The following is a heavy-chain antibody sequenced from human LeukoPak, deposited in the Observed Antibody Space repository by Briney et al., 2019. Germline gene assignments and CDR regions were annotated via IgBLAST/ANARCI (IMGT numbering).Heavy chain of an antibody. V-gene: IGHV1-69*05. D-gene: IGHD2-2*02. CDR3: ARGTGQLLYHWFDP. CDR2: IIPIFGTA. CDR1: GGTFSSYA. J-gene: IGHJ5*02. Sequence: ASAKVSCKASGGTFSSYAISWVRQAPGQGLEWMGGIIPIFGTANYAQKFQGRVTITTDESTSTAYMELSSLRSEDTAVYYCARGTGQLLYHWFDPWGQGTLVTVSS.